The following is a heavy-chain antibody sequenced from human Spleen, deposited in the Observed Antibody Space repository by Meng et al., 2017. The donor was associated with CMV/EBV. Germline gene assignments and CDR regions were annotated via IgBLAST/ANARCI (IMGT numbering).Heavy chain of an antibody. D-gene: IGHD5-12*01. V-gene: IGHV3-11*04. J-gene: IGHJ6*02. CDR1: GFTFSDYY. CDR3: ARADIVAVYYYYSMDV. Sequence: GGSLRLSCAASGFTFSDYYMSWIRQAPGKGLEWVSYISSSGSTIYYADSVKGRFAISRDNAKNSLYLQMNSLRAEDTAVYYCARADIVAVYYYYSMDVWGQGTTVTVSS. CDR2: ISSSGSTI.